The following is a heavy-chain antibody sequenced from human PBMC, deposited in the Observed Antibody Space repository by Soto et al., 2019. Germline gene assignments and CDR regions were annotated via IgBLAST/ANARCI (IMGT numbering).Heavy chain of an antibody. V-gene: IGHV4-34*01. Sequence: QVQLQQWGAGLLKPSETLSLPCAVYGGSFSGYYWSWIRQPPGKGLEWIGEINHIGSTNYNPSLKGRATISVDTSKNQFSLKLRSATAADTVVYYCARGRYYGSVSYHHMGSFDYWGQGTLVTVSA. D-gene: IGHD3-10*01. CDR2: INHIGST. CDR3: ARGRYYGSVSYHHMGSFDY. CDR1: GGSFSGYY. J-gene: IGHJ4*02.